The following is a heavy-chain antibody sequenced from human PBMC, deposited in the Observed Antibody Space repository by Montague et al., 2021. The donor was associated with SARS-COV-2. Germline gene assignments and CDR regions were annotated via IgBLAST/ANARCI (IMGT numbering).Heavy chain of an antibody. V-gene: IGHV3-53*01. D-gene: IGHD2-15*01. Sequence: SLRLSCAASVFSVSYNYMNWVRQAPGKGLEWVSVIYNAGTTDYADSVRGRFTISKDNSKNTVYLQMNSLRDEDTAVYYCASNYCTAGSCYFDYWGQGTLVTVSS. CDR1: VFSVSYNY. CDR3: ASNYCTAGSCYFDY. J-gene: IGHJ4*02. CDR2: IYNAGTT.